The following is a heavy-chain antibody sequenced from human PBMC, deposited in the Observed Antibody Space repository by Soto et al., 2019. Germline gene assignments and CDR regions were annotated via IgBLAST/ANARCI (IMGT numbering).Heavy chain of an antibody. J-gene: IGHJ5*02. D-gene: IGHD2-2*01. CDR1: GFSFSDNY. V-gene: IGHV3-11*05. CDR3: ARERGYCSTTSCYPNWFDP. CDR2: ISSTGSYT. Sequence: GGSLRLSCAASGFSFSDNYMSWIRQAPGKGLEWVSKISSTGSYTNYADSVKGRFTISRDNAKSSLYLQMNSLGAEDTAVYYCARERGYCSTTSCYPNWFDPWGQGTPVTVSS.